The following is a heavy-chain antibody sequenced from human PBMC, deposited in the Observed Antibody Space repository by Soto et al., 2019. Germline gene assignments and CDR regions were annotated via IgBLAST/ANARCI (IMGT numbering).Heavy chain of an antibody. V-gene: IGHV1-69*01. CDR1: GGTFSSYA. J-gene: IGHJ6*02. CDR3: ARDLRHYTAALDYYGMDV. Sequence: QVQLVQSGAEVKKPGSSVKVSCKASGGTFSSYAISWVRQAPGQGLEWMGGIIPIFGTANYAQKFQGRVTITADESTSTAYMELSSLRSEDTAVYYCARDLRHYTAALDYYGMDVWGQGPTVAVSS. D-gene: IGHD3-3*01. CDR2: IIPIFGTA.